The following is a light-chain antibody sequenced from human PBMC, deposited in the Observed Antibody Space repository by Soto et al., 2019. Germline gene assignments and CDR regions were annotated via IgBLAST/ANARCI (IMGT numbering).Light chain of an antibody. Sequence: QSALTQPASVSGSPGQSTTISCTGTSSDIGGYSYVSWYQQLPGEAPRLIIYDVSDRPSGVSTRFSGSKSGNTASLTISGLQAEDEGDYYRSSFTSRHTYVFGTGTKLTVL. CDR1: SSDIGGYSY. V-gene: IGLV2-14*01. J-gene: IGLJ1*01. CDR2: DVS. CDR3: SSFTSRHTYV.